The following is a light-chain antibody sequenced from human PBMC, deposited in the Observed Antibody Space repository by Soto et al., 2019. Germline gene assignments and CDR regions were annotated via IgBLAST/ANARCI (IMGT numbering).Light chain of an antibody. CDR2: GAS. V-gene: IGKV3-20*01. CDR1: QSVGSSY. CDR3: QHYGSSYFT. Sequence: EIVLTQSPGTLSLSPGERATLSCRASQSVGSSYLAWYQQKPGQAPRLLIYGASSRATGIPDRFSGSGSGTDFTLTISGLEPEDFAVYYCQHYGSSYFTFGGGTKVDIK. J-gene: IGKJ4*01.